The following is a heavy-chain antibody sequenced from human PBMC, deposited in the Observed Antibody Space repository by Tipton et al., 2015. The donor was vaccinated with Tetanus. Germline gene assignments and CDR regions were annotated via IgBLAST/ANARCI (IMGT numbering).Heavy chain of an antibody. Sequence: SLRLSCAASGFTPPDHPPPRPPPPPWKGLEWVSSISSPPLTLVSPASVGGGFTVSRDNAENSLYLQMNSLRAEDTALYYCAKGLSFYAFDIWGQGTMVTVSS. CDR1: GFTPPDHP. J-gene: IGHJ3*02. D-gene: IGHD3/OR15-3a*01. CDR3: AKGLSFYAFDI. CDR2: ISSPPLTL. V-gene: IGHV3-9*02.